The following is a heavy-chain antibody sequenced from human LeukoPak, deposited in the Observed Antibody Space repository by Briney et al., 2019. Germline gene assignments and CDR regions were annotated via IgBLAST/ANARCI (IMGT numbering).Heavy chain of an antibody. CDR2: IIPIFGTA. V-gene: IGHV1-69*05. CDR3: ARAGSYCFVSWFDP. D-gene: IGHD1-26*01. Sequence: ASVKVSCKASGGIFSSYAISWVRQAPGQGLEWMGGIIPIFGTANYAQKFQGRVTITTDESTSTAYMELSSLRSEDTAVYYCARAGSYCFVSWFDPWGQGTLVTVSS. J-gene: IGHJ5*02. CDR1: GGIFSSYA.